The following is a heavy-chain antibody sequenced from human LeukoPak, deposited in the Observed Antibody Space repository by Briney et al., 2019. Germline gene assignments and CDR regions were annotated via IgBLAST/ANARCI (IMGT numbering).Heavy chain of an antibody. CDR2: ISSDGSNG. CDR1: RFPFSNYG. Sequence: GGSLRLSCAASRFPFSNYGVHWVRQAPGKGLEWLAVISSDGSNGHYADSVKGRFTVSRDNSKNTLYLQMDSLRAEDTAVYYCARDRADSLDYWGQGTLVTVSS. D-gene: IGHD2-21*01. J-gene: IGHJ4*02. CDR3: ARDRADSLDY. V-gene: IGHV3-30*03.